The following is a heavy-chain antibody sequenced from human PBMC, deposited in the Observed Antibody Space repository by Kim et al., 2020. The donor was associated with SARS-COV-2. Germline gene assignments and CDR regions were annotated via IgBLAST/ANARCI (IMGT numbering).Heavy chain of an antibody. D-gene: IGHD3-3*01. CDR2: IKQDGSEK. CDR3: ARGGVYDFWSGYYTYYMDV. J-gene: IGHJ6*03. Sequence: GGSLRLSCAASGFTFSSYWMSWVRQAPGKGLEWVANIKQDGSEKYYVDSVKGRFTISRDNAKNSMYLQMNSLRAEDTAVYYCARGGVYDFWSGYYTYYMDVWGKGTTVTVSS. CDR1: GFTFSSYW. V-gene: IGHV3-7*01.